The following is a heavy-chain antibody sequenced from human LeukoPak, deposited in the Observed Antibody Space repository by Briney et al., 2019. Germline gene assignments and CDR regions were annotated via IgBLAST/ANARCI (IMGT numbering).Heavy chain of an antibody. V-gene: IGHV1-18*01. CDR2: ISAYNGNT. D-gene: IGHD1-7*01. CDR1: GYTFTSYG. Sequence: ASVKVSCKASGYTFTSYGISWVRQAPGQGLEWMGWISAYNGNTNYAQKLQGRVTMTTDTSTSTAYMELRSLRSDDTAVYYCARDAIPQTRNGHGPFDYWGQGTLVTVSP. CDR3: ARDAIPQTRNGHGPFDY. J-gene: IGHJ4*02.